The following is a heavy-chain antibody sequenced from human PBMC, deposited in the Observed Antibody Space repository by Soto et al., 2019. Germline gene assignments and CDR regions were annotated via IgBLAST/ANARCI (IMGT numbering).Heavy chain of an antibody. D-gene: IGHD3-10*01. Sequence: PSETLSLTCAVSGGSISSGGYSWSWIRQPPGKGLEWIGYIYHSGSTYYNPSLKSRVTISVDRSKNQFSLKLSSVTAADTAIYYFATRFYSSGVLFDYWGPGTQVTVSS. CDR2: IYHSGST. V-gene: IGHV4-30-2*02. CDR3: ATRFYSSGVLFDY. J-gene: IGHJ4*02. CDR1: GGSISSGGYS.